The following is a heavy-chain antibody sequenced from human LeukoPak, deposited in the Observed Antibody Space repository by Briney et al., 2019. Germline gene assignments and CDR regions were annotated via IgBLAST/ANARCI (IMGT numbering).Heavy chain of an antibody. CDR2: ISYDGSNK. Sequence: PGGSLRLSCAASGFTFSSYAMHWVRQAPGKGLEWVAVISYDGSNKYYADSVKGRFTISRDNSKNTLYLQMNSLRAEDTAVYYCARDLGGSRYDSSGYPTLGYYYYGMDVWGQGTTVTVSS. CDR1: GFTFSSYA. J-gene: IGHJ6*02. D-gene: IGHD3-22*01. CDR3: ARDLGGSRYDSSGYPTLGYYYYGMDV. V-gene: IGHV3-30-3*01.